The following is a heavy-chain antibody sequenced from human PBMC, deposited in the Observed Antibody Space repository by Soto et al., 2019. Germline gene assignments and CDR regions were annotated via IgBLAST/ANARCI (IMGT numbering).Heavy chain of an antibody. CDR2: ISGSGGST. V-gene: IGHV3-23*01. CDR3: ANHRGFDP. Sequence: GSPRLSCSAPGFTFCSYAMGLGRQAPGEGLEWVSAISGSGGSTNYANPVKGRFTISRDNSKNTLYLQMNSLRAEDTAVYYCANHRGFDPWGQGTLVTVSS. CDR1: GFTFCSYA. J-gene: IGHJ5*02.